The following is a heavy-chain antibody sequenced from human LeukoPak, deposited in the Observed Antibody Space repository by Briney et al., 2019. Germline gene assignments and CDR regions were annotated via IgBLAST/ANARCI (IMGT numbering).Heavy chain of an antibody. J-gene: IGHJ4*02. CDR1: GITFSSDA. Sequence: QSGGSLRISCVGSGITFSSDARSWGRQAPGKGLQWVSAISHSGGNTYYADSVKGRFTISRDNSKNRLYMHMNSLRAEDTAVYYCATDRGFIVGATGFDYWGQGTLVTVSS. CDR3: ATDRGFIVGATGFDY. V-gene: IGHV3-23*01. CDR2: ISHSGGNT. D-gene: IGHD1-26*01.